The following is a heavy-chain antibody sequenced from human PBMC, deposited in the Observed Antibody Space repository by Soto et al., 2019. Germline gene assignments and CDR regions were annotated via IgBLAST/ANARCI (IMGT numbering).Heavy chain of an antibody. D-gene: IGHD5-18*01. V-gene: IGHV4-30-4*01. Sequence: VQLQESGPGLVKPSQTLSLACTVSGGSVGSGEYYYSWIRQPPGKGLEWIGYIYDSGITNYTPSLKGRVTMSLDRSNNQVSLKLSSVTAADTAVYFCARDVAHGYTENVWGQGTMVTVSS. CDR2: IYDSGIT. CDR3: ARDVAHGYTENV. CDR1: GGSVGSGEYY. J-gene: IGHJ3*01.